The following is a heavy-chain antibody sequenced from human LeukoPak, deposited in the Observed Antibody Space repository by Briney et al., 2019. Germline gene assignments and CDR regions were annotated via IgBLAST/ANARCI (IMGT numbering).Heavy chain of an antibody. CDR1: GGSISSGSYY. CDR3: ARGIAARGNWFDP. Sequence: SQTLSLTCTVSGGSISSGSYYWSWIRQPAGKGLEWIGRIYTSGSTNYNPSLKSRVTISLDTSKNQFSLKLSSVTAADTAVYYCARGIAARGNWFDPWGQGTLVTVSS. V-gene: IGHV4-61*02. J-gene: IGHJ5*02. CDR2: IYTSGST. D-gene: IGHD6-6*01.